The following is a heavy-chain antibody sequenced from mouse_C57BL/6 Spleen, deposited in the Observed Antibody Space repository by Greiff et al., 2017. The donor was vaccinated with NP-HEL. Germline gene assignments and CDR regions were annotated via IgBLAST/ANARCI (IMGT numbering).Heavy chain of an antibody. CDR3: AREEIYYYGSSYWYFDV. CDR1: GYTFTDYY. J-gene: IGHJ1*03. Sequence: QVQLKESGAELVRPGASVKLSCKASGYTFTDYYINWVKQRPGQGLEWIARIYPGSGNTYYNEKFKGKATLTAEKSSSTAYMQLSSLTSEDSAVYFCAREEIYYYGSSYWYFDVWGTGTTVTVSS. V-gene: IGHV1-76*01. D-gene: IGHD1-1*01. CDR2: IYPGSGNT.